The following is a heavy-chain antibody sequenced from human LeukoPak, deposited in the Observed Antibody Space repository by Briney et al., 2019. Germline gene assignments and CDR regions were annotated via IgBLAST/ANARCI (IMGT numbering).Heavy chain of an antibody. V-gene: IGHV4-39*01. CDR1: GGSISSSSYY. CDR2: IYHSGST. Sequence: SETLSLTCTVSGGSISSSSYYWGWIRQPPGKRLEWIGSIYHSGSTYYNSSLKSRVTISVDTSKDQFSLKLSSVTAADTAVYYCARCRPRGVPDYWGQGTLVTVSS. CDR3: ARCRPRGVPDY. J-gene: IGHJ4*02. D-gene: IGHD3-10*01.